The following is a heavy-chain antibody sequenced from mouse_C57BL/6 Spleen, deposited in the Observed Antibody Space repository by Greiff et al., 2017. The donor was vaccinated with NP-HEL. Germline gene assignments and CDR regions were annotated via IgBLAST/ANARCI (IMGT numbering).Heavy chain of an antibody. J-gene: IGHJ1*03. D-gene: IGHD1-1*01. V-gene: IGHV1-62-2*01. CDR3: ARHDTHYYGSRYWYFDV. CDR1: GYTFTEYT. Sequence: VQLQQSGAELVKPGASVKLSCKASGYTFTEYTIHWVKQRSGQGLEWIGWFYPGSGSIKYNEKFKDKATLTADKSSSTVYMELSRLTSEDSAVYFCARHDTHYYGSRYWYFDVWGTGTTVTVSS. CDR2: FYPGSGSI.